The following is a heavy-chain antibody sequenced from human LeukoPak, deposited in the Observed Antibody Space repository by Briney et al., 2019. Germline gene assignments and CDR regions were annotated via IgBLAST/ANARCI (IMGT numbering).Heavy chain of an antibody. CDR3: TTWSSQFDY. CDR1: GFTFSDAW. D-gene: IGHD6-6*01. Sequence: KPGGSLRLSCVASGFTFSDAWMTWVRQAPGKGLECVGFIQSKTDGGTTDSAAPVKGRFTVSRDDSKNTLYLQMNSLKTEDTAVYYCTTWSSQFDYWGQGTLVTVSS. V-gene: IGHV3-15*01. CDR2: IQSKTDGGTT. J-gene: IGHJ4*02.